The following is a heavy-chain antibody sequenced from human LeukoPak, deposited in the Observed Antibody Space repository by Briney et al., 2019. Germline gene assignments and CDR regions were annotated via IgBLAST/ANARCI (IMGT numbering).Heavy chain of an antibody. J-gene: IGHJ4*02. Sequence: GGSLRLSCAASGFTFSDYYMSWIRQAPGKGLEWVSYISSSGSTIYYADSVKGRFTISRDNARNTLYLQMNSLRAEDTAVYYCARDHIVVVPAASYGFDYWGQGTLVTVSS. CDR1: GFTFSDYY. CDR2: ISSSGSTI. CDR3: ARDHIVVVPAASYGFDY. D-gene: IGHD2-2*01. V-gene: IGHV3-11*04.